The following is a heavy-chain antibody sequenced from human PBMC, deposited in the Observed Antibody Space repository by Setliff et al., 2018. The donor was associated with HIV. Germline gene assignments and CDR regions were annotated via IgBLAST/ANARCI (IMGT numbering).Heavy chain of an antibody. J-gene: IGHJ3*02. D-gene: IGHD4-17*01. Sequence: GGSLRLSCAASGFTSSYYSMHWVRQAPGKGLEWISFMSSYRTSMTHYADSVKGRFTVSRDDAKNSLYLQMNNLRAEDTAVYFCARDPDYGDFIALDTWGQGTMVTVSS. CDR3: ARDPDYGDFIALDT. V-gene: IGHV3-48*01. CDR2: MSSYRTSMT. CDR1: GFTSSYYS.